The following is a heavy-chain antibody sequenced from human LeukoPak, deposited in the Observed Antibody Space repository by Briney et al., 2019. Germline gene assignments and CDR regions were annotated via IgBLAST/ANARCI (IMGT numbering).Heavy chain of an antibody. CDR2: ISGNGGTT. CDR3: AKDVGSVGHPKDY. J-gene: IGHJ4*02. V-gene: IGHV3-23*01. D-gene: IGHD4-23*01. Sequence: RWGVLRLSCAASGFPFSSFAMSWVRQAPEKGLEWVSTISGNGGTTYYADSVKGRFTISRDKSKNTVYLQMNSLRAEDTAVYYCAKDVGSVGHPKDYWGQGRLVTVST. CDR1: GFPFSSFA.